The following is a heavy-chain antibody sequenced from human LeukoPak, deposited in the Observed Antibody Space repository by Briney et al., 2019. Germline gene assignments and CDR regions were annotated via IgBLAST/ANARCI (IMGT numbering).Heavy chain of an antibody. Sequence: GASVKVSCKASGYTFTSYGISWVRQAPGQGLEWMGWISAYNGNTNYAQKLQGRVTMTTDTSTSTAYMELRSLRSDDTAVYYCARAEEFITIFSVGYFDYWGQGTLVTVSS. V-gene: IGHV1-18*01. CDR1: GYTFTSYG. CDR3: ARAEEFITIFSVGYFDY. D-gene: IGHD3-9*01. CDR2: ISAYNGNT. J-gene: IGHJ4*02.